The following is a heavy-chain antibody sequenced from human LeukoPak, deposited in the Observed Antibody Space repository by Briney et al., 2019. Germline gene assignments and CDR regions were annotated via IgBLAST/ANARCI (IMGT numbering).Heavy chain of an antibody. CDR3: ARGRYGGDGYHNFPYYYYGMDV. Sequence: PSETLSLTCAVYGGSFSGYYWSWIRQPPGKGLEWIGGINHSGSTNYNPSLKSRVTISVDTSKNQFSLKLSSVTAADTAVYYCARGRYGGDGYHNFPYYYYGMDVWGQGTTVTVSS. J-gene: IGHJ6*02. CDR2: INHSGST. CDR1: GGSFSGYY. V-gene: IGHV4-34*01. D-gene: IGHD5-24*01.